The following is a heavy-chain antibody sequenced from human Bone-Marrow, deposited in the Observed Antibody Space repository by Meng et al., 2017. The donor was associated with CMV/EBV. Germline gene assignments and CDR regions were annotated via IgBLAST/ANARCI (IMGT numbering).Heavy chain of an antibody. V-gene: IGHV4-39*07. CDR2: IYYSGST. CDR1: GGSISSSSYY. J-gene: IGHJ6*02. CDR3: AKPGPDCSSTSCRYYYYYGMDV. D-gene: IGHD2-2*01. Sequence: SETLSLTCTVSGGSISSSSYYWGWIRQPPGKGLEWIGSIYYSGSTYYNPSLKSRVTISVDTSKNQFSLKLSSVTAADTAVYYCAKPGPDCSSTSCRYYYYYGMDVWGQGTTVTVSS.